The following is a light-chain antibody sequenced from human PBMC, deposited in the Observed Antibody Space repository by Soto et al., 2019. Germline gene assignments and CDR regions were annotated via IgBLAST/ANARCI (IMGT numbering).Light chain of an antibody. CDR3: SSYSSKTPPYV. CDR1: SNDIGHYNS. V-gene: IGLV2-14*01. Sequence: QSVLTQPASVSGSPGQSITISCTGTSNDIGHYNSVSWYQQHPAKAPKVMISEVSNRPSGISNRFSGSKSGNTAFLTISGLQAEDEADYFCSSYSSKTPPYVFGTGTKVTVL. CDR2: EVS. J-gene: IGLJ1*01.